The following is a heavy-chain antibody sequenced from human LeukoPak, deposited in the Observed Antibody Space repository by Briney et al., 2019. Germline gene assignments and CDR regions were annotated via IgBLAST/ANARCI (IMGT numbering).Heavy chain of an antibody. CDR1: RFTFSTSW. CDR2: INSDGNTR. CDR3: VRDMGYYDKV. D-gene: IGHD3-22*01. J-gene: IGHJ4*02. Sequence: GGSLRLSCAASRFTFSTSWMHWVRQAPGKGLVWVSRINSDGNTRNYADSVKGRFTISRDNAKNTLYLQMNSLRAEDTAVYYCVRDMGYYDKVWGQGTLVTVYS. V-gene: IGHV3-74*01.